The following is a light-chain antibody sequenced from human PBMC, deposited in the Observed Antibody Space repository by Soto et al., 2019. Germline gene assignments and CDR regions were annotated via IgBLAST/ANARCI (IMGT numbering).Light chain of an antibody. CDR2: GNN. V-gene: IGLV1-40*01. J-gene: IGLJ1*01. CDR1: SSNIGAGSD. CDR3: QSYDSSLSGYV. Sequence: QSVLTQPPSVSGAPGQRVTISCTGSSSNIGAGSDVHWYQQLPGTAPKLLIYGNNNRPSGVPDRLSGSKSDTSASLAITGLQAEDEADYYCQSYDSSLSGYVFGTGTKVTVL.